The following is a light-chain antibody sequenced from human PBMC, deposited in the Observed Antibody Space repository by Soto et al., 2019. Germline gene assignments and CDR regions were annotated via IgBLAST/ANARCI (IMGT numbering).Light chain of an antibody. CDR2: QVT. Sequence: QSVLTQPASVSGSPGQSITLSCTRTSSDVGGYDFVSWYQHHPGKAPRLIIYQVTNRPSGVSDRFSGSKSGNTASLTISGLQAEDEADYDCCSFTSTTARVFGGGTKLTVL. CDR1: SSDVGGYDF. J-gene: IGLJ3*02. CDR3: CSFTSTTARV. V-gene: IGLV2-14*01.